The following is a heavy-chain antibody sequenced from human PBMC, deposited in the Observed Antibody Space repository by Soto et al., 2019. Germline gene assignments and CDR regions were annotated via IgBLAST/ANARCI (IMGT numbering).Heavy chain of an antibody. Sequence: PGGSLRLSCAASGFTFSSYAMSWVRQAPGKGLEWVSAVSGSGGSTYYADSVKGRFTISRDNSKNTLYLQMNSLRAEDTAVYYCAGNVDTAMEYYYYGMDVWGQGTTVTVSS. V-gene: IGHV3-23*01. CDR2: VSGSGGST. CDR1: GFTFSSYA. D-gene: IGHD5-18*01. CDR3: AGNVDTAMEYYYYGMDV. J-gene: IGHJ6*02.